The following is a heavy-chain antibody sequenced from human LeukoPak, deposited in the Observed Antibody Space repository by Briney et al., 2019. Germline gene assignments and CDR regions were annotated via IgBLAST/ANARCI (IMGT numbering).Heavy chain of an antibody. CDR1: GFTFSNYG. Sequence: GGSLRLSCAASGFTFSNYGMHWVRQAPGKGLEWVAVISYDGSNKYYADSVKGRFTISRDNSKNTLYLQMNSLRADDTAVYYCAKPRYYYDSSGYLPFASRGAGNLVTVSS. CDR3: AKPRYYYDSSGYLPFAS. D-gene: IGHD3-22*01. CDR2: ISYDGSNK. J-gene: IGHJ4*02. V-gene: IGHV3-30*18.